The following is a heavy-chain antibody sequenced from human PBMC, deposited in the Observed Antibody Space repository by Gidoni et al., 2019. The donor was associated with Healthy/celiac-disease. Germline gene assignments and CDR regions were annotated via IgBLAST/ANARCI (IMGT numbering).Heavy chain of an antibody. V-gene: IGHV3-30*18. D-gene: IGHD3-22*01. Sequence: QVQLVESGGGVVQPGRSLRLSCAASGFTFSSLAMHWVRQAPGKGLEWVAVISYDGSNKYYADSVKGRFTISRDNSKNTLYLQMNSLRAEDTAVYYCAKDPGGLYYYDSSGYSYFDYWGQGTLVTVSS. J-gene: IGHJ4*02. CDR2: ISYDGSNK. CDR3: AKDPGGLYYYDSSGYSYFDY. CDR1: GFTFSSLA.